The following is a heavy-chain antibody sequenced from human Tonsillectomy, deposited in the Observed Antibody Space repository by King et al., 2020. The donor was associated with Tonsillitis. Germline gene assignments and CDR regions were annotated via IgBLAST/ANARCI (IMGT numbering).Heavy chain of an antibody. CDR2: IYYSGTT. CDR1: GGSISSGGYY. Sequence: QLQESGPGLVKPSQTLSLTCTVAGGSISSGGYYWSWIRQHPGKGLAWIGYIYYSGTTYYNPSLKSRVTISADTSKNQVSLKVSSVTAADTAVYYCARGTGTSYDYWGQGTLVTVSS. CDR3: ARGTGTSYDY. D-gene: IGHD1-7*01. J-gene: IGHJ4*02. V-gene: IGHV4-31*03.